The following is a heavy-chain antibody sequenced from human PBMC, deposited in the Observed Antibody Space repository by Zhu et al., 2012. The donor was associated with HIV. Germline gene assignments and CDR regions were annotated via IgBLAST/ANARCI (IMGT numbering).Heavy chain of an antibody. CDR1: GFTFSSYA. CDR2: ISGSGGST. V-gene: IGHV3-23*01. J-gene: IGHJ4*02. D-gene: IGHD3-9*01. CDR3: AKGEVYDDILTGYYNVIGLGNY. Sequence: EVQLLESGGGLVQPGGSLRLSCAASGFTFSSYAMSWVRQAPGKGLEWVSAISGSGGSTYYADSVKGRFTISRDNSKNTLYLQMNSLRAEDTAVYYCAKGEVYDDILTGYYNVIGLGNYWGQGTLVTVSS.